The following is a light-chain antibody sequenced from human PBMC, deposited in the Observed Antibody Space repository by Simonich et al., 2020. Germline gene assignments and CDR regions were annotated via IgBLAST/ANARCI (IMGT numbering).Light chain of an antibody. V-gene: IGKV3-11*01. CDR2: DAS. CDR3: QQRSNWLVT. Sequence: ELVLTQSPATLSLSPGERATLSCRASQSVSSYLAWYQQKPGQAPRLLIYDASNRATGIPARFSGSGSGTDCTLTISSLEPEDFAVYYCQQRSNWLVTFGQGTKLEIK. J-gene: IGKJ2*01. CDR1: QSVSSY.